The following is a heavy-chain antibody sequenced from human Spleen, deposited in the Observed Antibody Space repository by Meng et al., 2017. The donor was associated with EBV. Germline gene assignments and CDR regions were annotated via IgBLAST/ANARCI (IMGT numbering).Heavy chain of an antibody. V-gene: IGHV1-69*01. J-gene: IGHJ4*02. Sequence: VHLGRSGAGVKKLGSWVKVSCKTSGGTFRGDAVSWVRQAPGQGLEWMGGLIPMSDAPYYAQKFQDRVTITADESTSTHYMDLSGLRSEDTAVYYCASESGRGFTPDYLGQGTLVTVSS. CDR3: ASESGRGFTPDY. D-gene: IGHD3-10*01. CDR2: LIPMSDAP. CDR1: GGTFRGDA.